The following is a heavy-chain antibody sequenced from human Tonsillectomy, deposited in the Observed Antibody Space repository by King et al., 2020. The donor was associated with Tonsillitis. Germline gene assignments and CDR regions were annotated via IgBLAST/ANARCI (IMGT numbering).Heavy chain of an antibody. Sequence: VQLVESGGGLVQPGRSLRLSCTASGFTFGDYAMSWVRQAPGKGLEGVGFIRSKAYGGTTEYAASVKGRFTISRDDSKSIAYLQMNSLKTEDTAVYYCTVASHYYYYYMDVWGKGTTVTVSS. D-gene: IGHD5-12*01. CDR2: IRSKAYGGTT. CDR3: TVASHYYYYYMDV. V-gene: IGHV3-49*04. J-gene: IGHJ6*03. CDR1: GFTFGDYA.